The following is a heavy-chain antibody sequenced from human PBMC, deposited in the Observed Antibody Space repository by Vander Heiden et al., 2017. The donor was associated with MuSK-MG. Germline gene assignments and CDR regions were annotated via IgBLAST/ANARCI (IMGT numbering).Heavy chain of an antibody. J-gene: IGHJ4*02. V-gene: IGHV4-59*01. CDR3: ARAPQGVATPYYFDY. CDR2: IYYSGST. CDR1: GGSISSYY. D-gene: IGHD3-3*01. Sequence: QVQLQESGPGLVKPSETLSLTCTVSGGSISSYYWSWIRQPPGKGLEWIGYIYYSGSTNYTPSLKSRVTISVDTSKNQFSLKLSSVTAADTAVYYCARAPQGVATPYYFDYWGQGTLVTVSS.